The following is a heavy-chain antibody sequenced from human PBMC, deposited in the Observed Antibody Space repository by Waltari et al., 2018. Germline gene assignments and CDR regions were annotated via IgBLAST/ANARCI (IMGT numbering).Heavy chain of an antibody. CDR3: ARGRFGELDY. Sequence: QVQLQESGPGLVKPSETLSLTCTVSGGSISSYYWSWIRQPPGKGLEWIGYIYYSGGTNYNPSLKSRVTRSVDTSKNQFSLKLSSVTAADTAVYYCARGRFGELDYWGQGTLVTVSS. D-gene: IGHD3-10*01. J-gene: IGHJ4*02. CDR1: GGSISSYY. CDR2: IYYSGGT. V-gene: IGHV4-59*01.